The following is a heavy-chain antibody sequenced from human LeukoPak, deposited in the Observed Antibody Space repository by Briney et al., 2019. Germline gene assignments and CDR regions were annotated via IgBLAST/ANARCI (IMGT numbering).Heavy chain of an antibody. D-gene: IGHD3-10*01. CDR3: ARRSRVRGVMGTNWFDP. V-gene: IGHV4-39*07. CDR1: GGSISSSSYY. Sequence: SETLSLTCTVSGGSISSSSYYWGWLRQPPGKGLEWIGSIYYSGSTYYNPSLKSRVTISVDTSKNQFSLKLSSVTAADTAVYYCARRSRVRGVMGTNWFDPWGQGTLVTVSS. J-gene: IGHJ5*02. CDR2: IYYSGST.